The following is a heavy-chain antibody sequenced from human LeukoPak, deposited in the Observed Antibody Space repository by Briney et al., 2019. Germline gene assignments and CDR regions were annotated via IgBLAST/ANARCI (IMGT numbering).Heavy chain of an antibody. Sequence: PGGSLRLSCAASGFTFSTYWMSWVRQAPGKGLEWVANIKEDGSENYYMESERGRFTISRDNSKNTLYLQMNSLRAEDTAVYYCVKDDAVVVVVAVNDYWGQGTLVTVSS. D-gene: IGHD2-15*01. CDR2: IKEDGSEN. CDR3: VKDDAVVVVVAVNDY. J-gene: IGHJ4*02. V-gene: IGHV3-7*03. CDR1: GFTFSTYW.